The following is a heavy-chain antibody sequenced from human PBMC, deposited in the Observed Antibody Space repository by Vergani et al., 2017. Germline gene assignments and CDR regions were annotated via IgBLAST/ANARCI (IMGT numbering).Heavy chain of an antibody. CDR1: GGSFSGYY. V-gene: IGHV4-34*01. D-gene: IGHD2-21*02. CDR3: ARDVGDPPFPPSDY. Sequence: QVQLQQWGAGLLKPSETLSLTCAVYGGSFSGYYWSWIRQPPGKGLEWIGEINHSGSTNYNPSLKSRVTISVDTSKNQFSLKLSSVTAEDTAVYYCARDVGDPPFPPSDYWGQGTLVTVSS. J-gene: IGHJ4*02. CDR2: INHSGST.